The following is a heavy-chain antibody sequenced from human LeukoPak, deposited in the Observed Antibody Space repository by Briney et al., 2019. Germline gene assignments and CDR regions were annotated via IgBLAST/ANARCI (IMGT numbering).Heavy chain of an antibody. CDR2: IRFDGTIK. V-gene: IGHV3-30*02. J-gene: IGHJ4*02. D-gene: IGHD3-22*01. CDR3: ARDRWLLDS. CDR1: GFIFSRYG. Sequence: GSLRLSCAASGFIFSRYGMHWVRQAPGKGLEWAAYIRFDGTIKNYAESVKGRFTISRDNSKNTLYLHMHSLTPEDSAVYYCARDRWLLDSWGQGTVVTVPS.